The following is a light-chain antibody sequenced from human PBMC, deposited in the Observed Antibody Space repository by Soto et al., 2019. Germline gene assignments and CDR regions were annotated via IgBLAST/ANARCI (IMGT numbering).Light chain of an antibody. CDR2: EGS. Sequence: QSVLTQPASVSRSPGQSITIPCTGTSSDVGSYDLVSWYQQHPGKAPQLMIYEGSKRPSGVSNRFSGSKSGNTASLTISGLQAEDEADYYCCSYAGGSTFYVFGSGTKVTVL. V-gene: IGLV2-23*03. J-gene: IGLJ1*01. CDR1: SSDVGSYDL. CDR3: CSYAGGSTFYV.